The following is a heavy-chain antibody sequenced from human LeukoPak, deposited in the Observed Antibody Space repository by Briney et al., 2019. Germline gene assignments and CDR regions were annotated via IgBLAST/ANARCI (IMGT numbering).Heavy chain of an antibody. CDR2: ISGGGGST. J-gene: IGHJ6*02. CDR1: GFTFSSYA. Sequence: GGSLRLSCAASGFTFSSYAMTWVRHAPGKGLEWVSAISGGGGSTYHADSVKGRFTISRDNSKKTLYLQMNSLRAEDTAVYYCAKVPGYSYGYDYYGMDVWGQGTTVTVSS. V-gene: IGHV3-23*01. D-gene: IGHD5-18*01. CDR3: AKVPGYSYGYDYYGMDV.